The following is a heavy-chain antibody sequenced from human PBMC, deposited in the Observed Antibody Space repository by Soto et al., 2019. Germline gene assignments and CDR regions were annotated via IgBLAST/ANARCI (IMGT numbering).Heavy chain of an antibody. Sequence: QVQLVQSGADVRKPGSSVKVSCKASGGTFRNHGISWVRQAPGQGLEWMGGIIPMFGSANYAQKFQGRVTITADESTSTAYMELRSLRYADTAVYYCAGYSSGWYNFDDWGQGTLVTVSS. CDR3: AGYSSGWYNFDD. D-gene: IGHD6-19*01. V-gene: IGHV1-69*01. CDR1: GGTFRNHG. J-gene: IGHJ4*02. CDR2: IIPMFGSA.